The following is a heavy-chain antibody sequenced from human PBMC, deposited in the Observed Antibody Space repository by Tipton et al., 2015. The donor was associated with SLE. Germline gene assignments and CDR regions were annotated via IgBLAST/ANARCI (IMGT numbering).Heavy chain of an antibody. Sequence: TLSLTCTVSGGSISSYYWSWIRQPAGKGLEWIGRIYTSGSTNYNPSLKSRVTISVDTSKNQFSLKLSSVTAADTAVYYCVRDTALIAPPGDRDAYYYYGMDVWGQGTTVTVSS. CDR1: GGSISSYY. V-gene: IGHV4-4*07. D-gene: IGHD6-13*01. CDR2: IYTSGST. CDR3: VRDTALIAPPGDRDAYYYYGMDV. J-gene: IGHJ6*02.